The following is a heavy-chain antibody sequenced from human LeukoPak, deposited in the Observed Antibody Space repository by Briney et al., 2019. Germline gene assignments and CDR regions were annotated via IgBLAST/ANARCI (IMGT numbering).Heavy chain of an antibody. CDR1: GYTFTNYG. CDR2: ISAYNGNT. CDR3: ARAYYDFWSGYIGVDY. V-gene: IGHV1-18*01. J-gene: IGHJ4*02. D-gene: IGHD3-3*01. Sequence: ASVKVSCKTSGYTFTNYGISWVRQAPGLGLEWMGWISAYNGNTNYAQKVQGRVTMTTDTSTSTAYMELRSLRSDDTAVYYCARAYYDFWSGYIGVDYWGQGTLVTVSS.